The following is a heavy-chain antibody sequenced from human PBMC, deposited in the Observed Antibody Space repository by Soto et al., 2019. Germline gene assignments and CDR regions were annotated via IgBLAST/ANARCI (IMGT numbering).Heavy chain of an antibody. CDR1: RDRVTSYG. V-gene: IGHV1-18*01. Sequence: GTSVNVCSNSCRDRVTSYGISWLRQAPGQGLEWMGCISAYNGNTYYAQKLQGRVTMTTDTSTSTAYMELRSLRSDDTAVYYCAKERGYSYGYDYWGQGTLVTVSS. J-gene: IGHJ4*02. D-gene: IGHD5-18*01. CDR2: ISAYNGNT. CDR3: AKERGYSYGYDY.